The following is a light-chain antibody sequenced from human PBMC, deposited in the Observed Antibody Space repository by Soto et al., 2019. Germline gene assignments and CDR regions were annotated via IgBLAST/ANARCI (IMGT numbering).Light chain of an antibody. Sequence: QSALTXPASVSGSPGQSITISCTGTSSDVGGYNYVSWYQQHPGKAPKLMIYDVSNRPSGVSNRFSGSKSGNTASLTISGLQAEDEADYYCSSYTSSSTLFGTGTKVTVL. CDR2: DVS. V-gene: IGLV2-14*01. CDR1: SSDVGGYNY. J-gene: IGLJ1*01. CDR3: SSYTSSSTL.